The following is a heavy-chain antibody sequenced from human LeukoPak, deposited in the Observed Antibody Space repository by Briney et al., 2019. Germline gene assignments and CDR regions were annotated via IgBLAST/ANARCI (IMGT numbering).Heavy chain of an antibody. Sequence: PGGSLRLSCAASGFTFSIYWMNWVRQAPGKGLEWVANIKEDGGEISYVDSVKGRFTISRDNAKNSLYLQMNSLRAEDTAVYYCARDNYDILTGYYTDYWGQGTLVTVSS. J-gene: IGHJ4*02. D-gene: IGHD3-9*01. V-gene: IGHV3-7*01. CDR2: IKEDGGEI. CDR3: ARDNYDILTGYYTDY. CDR1: GFTFSIYW.